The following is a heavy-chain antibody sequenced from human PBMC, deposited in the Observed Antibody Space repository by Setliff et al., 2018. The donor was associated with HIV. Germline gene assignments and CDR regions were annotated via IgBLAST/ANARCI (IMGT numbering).Heavy chain of an antibody. Sequence: PSETLSLTCDVSGDLIRNSYYYWAWIRQSPGRGLEWIGSVYYSGITHYNPSLESRATISVDTSMNYLSLNLTSVTAADTAVYFCARDMMRWLVMVPGVTRGYFDAWGQGALVTVSS. CDR2: VYYSGIT. D-gene: IGHD3-16*01. V-gene: IGHV4-39*07. CDR1: GDLIRNSYYY. CDR3: ARDMMRWLVMVPGVTRGYFDA. J-gene: IGHJ4*02.